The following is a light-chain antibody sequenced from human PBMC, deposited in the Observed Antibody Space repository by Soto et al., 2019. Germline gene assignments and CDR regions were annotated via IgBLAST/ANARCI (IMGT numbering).Light chain of an antibody. CDR3: QQSYSTPRT. CDR1: QSISSY. V-gene: IGKV1-39*01. Sequence: MQMTQSPSSLSASVGDRVTITCRASQSISSYLNWYQQKPGKAPKLLIYAASSLQSGVPSRFSGSGSGTDFTLTISSLQPEDFATYYCQQSYSTPRTFGHGTKVDIK. J-gene: IGKJ1*01. CDR2: AAS.